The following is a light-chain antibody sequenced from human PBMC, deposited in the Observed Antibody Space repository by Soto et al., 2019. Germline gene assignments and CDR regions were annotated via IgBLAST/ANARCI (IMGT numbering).Light chain of an antibody. V-gene: IGKV3-20*01. J-gene: IGKJ1*01. CDR1: HSVGSFY. CDR3: QQYGVSPWT. CDR2: GAS. Sequence: ELVLTQSPGTLSLSPGERATLSCRASHSVGSFYVAWHQQKPGQAPRLLIFGASTRATGIPDRFSGSGSGTEFTLTIDGLEPEDFAVYYCQQYGVSPWTFGQGTRVEFK.